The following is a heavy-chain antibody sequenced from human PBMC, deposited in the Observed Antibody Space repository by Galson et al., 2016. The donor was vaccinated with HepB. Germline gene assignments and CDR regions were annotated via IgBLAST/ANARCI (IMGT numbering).Heavy chain of an antibody. V-gene: IGHV3-30-3*01. CDR3: ARTGQSSGWYSIKYVENFYYFDY. CDR1: GFTFNRYA. Sequence: SLRLSCAASGFTFNRYAMYWVRQAPGKGLEWVASTLYDGSKNFYADSVRVRFTISRDNSKNTLYLQMDSLTAEDTAVYYCARTGQSSGWYSIKYVENFYYFDYWGQGALVTVSP. CDR2: TLYDGSKN. J-gene: IGHJ4*02. D-gene: IGHD6-19*01.